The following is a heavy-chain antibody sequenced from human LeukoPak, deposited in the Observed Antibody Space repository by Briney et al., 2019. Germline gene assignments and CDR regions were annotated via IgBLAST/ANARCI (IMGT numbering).Heavy chain of an antibody. CDR2: ISGSGGST. CDR1: GFTFSSYA. Sequence: GGSLRLSCAASGFTFSSYAMNWVRQAPGKGLEWVSAISGSGGSTYYADSVKGRFTISRDNSKNTLYLQMNSLRAEDTAIYYCAEMMSHSSSWKGPPGEDYWGQGTLVIVSS. V-gene: IGHV3-23*01. CDR3: AEMMSHSSSWKGPPGEDY. D-gene: IGHD6-13*01. J-gene: IGHJ4*02.